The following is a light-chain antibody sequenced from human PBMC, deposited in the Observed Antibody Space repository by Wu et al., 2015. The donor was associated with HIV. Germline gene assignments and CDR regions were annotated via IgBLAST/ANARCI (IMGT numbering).Light chain of an antibody. CDR2: DAS. CDR1: QSISTY. V-gene: IGKV3-11*01. Sequence: EIVLTQSPATLSLSPGERATLSCRASQSISTYLAWYQQKLGQAPRLLIYDASNRATGIPARFSGSGSGTDFTLTVSSLEPEDFAGYYCQQRSNWPLTFGGGTKVEIK. J-gene: IGKJ4*01. CDR3: QQRSNWPLT.